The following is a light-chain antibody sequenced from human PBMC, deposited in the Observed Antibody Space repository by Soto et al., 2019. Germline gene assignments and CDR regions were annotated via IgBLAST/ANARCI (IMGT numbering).Light chain of an antibody. CDR1: QSISSY. Sequence: DIQMTLSPSSLSASVGDRVTSTCRASQSISSYLNWYQQKQGKAPKLLIYAASSFQSGVPSRFSGLGPGTDFTLATSGLQPEDFATYYCQQTYSTPYTFGQGTKLDIK. V-gene: IGKV1-39*01. CDR2: AAS. J-gene: IGKJ2*01. CDR3: QQTYSTPYT.